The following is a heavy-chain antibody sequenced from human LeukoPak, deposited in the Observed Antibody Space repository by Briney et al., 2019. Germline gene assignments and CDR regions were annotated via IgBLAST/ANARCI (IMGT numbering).Heavy chain of an antibody. CDR1: GFTFSSYS. CDR2: ISSSSSTI. V-gene: IGHV3-48*04. J-gene: IGHJ1*01. D-gene: IGHD6-13*01. CDR3: AVGYSSSWFAAEYFQH. Sequence: GGSLRLSFAASGFTFSSYSMNWVRQAPGKGLEWVSYISSSSSTIYYADSVKGRFTISRDNAKNSLYLQMNSLRAEDTAVYYCAVGYSSSWFAAEYFQHWGQGTLVIVSS.